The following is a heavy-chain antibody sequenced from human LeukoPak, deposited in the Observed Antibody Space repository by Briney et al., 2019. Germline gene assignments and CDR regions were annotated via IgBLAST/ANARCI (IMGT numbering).Heavy chain of an antibody. Sequence: GGSLRLSCAASGFTFDDYGMSWVRQAPGKGLEWVSGINWNGGSTGYADSVKGRFTISRDNAKNSLYLQMNSLRAEDTALYYCARDSPHDYQSIVASDYWGQGTLVTVSS. D-gene: IGHD5-12*01. V-gene: IGHV3-20*04. CDR2: INWNGGST. CDR1: GFTFDDYG. CDR3: ARDSPHDYQSIVASDY. J-gene: IGHJ4*02.